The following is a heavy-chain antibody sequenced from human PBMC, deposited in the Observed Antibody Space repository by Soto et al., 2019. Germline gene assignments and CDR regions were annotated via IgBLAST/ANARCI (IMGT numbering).Heavy chain of an antibody. J-gene: IGHJ4*02. CDR1: GGTFSSYA. D-gene: IGHD5-18*01. Sequence: ASVKVSCKASGGTFSSYAISWVRQAPGQGLEWMGGIIPIFGTANYAQKFQGRVTITADESTSTDYMELSRLRSEDTAVYYCARDRGYRYGHDYWGQGTLVTVSS. CDR3: ARDRGYRYGHDY. CDR2: IIPIFGTA. V-gene: IGHV1-69*13.